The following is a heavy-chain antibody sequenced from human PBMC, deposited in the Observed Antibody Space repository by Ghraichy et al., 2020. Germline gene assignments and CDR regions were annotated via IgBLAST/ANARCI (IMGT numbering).Heavy chain of an antibody. CDR1: GGSISSYY. Sequence: SETLSLTCTVSGGSISSYYWSWIRQPPGKGLEWIGYIYYSGSTNYNPSLKSRVTISVDTSKNQFSLKLSSVTAADTAVYYWARDHDQVAAAGWFDPWGQGTLVTVSS. CDR2: IYYSGST. J-gene: IGHJ5*02. V-gene: IGHV4-59*01. CDR3: ARDHDQVAAAGWFDP. D-gene: IGHD6-25*01.